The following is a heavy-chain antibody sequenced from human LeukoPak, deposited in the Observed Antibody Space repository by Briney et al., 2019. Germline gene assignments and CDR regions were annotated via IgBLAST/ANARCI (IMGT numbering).Heavy chain of an antibody. CDR3: ARNVLRFLEWLSPPEYFDL. Sequence: SETLSLTCTVPGGSISSSSYSWGCIRQPPGKGLDWIGSIYYSGSTYYNPSLKSQLSPSVDKCKHQVSLKLSSVTGADMAVYYCARNVLRFLEWLSPPEYFDLWGRGTLVTVSS. J-gene: IGHJ2*01. D-gene: IGHD3-3*01. CDR2: IYYSGST. CDR1: GGSISSSSYS. V-gene: IGHV4-39*01.